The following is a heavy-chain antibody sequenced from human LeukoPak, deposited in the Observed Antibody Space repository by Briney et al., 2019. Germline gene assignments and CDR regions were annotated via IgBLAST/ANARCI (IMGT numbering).Heavy chain of an antibody. J-gene: IGHJ4*02. D-gene: IGHD3-10*02. V-gene: IGHV4-34*01. Sequence: PSETLSLTCAVYGGSFSGYYWSWIRQPPGKGLEWIGEINHSGSTNYNPSLKSRVTISVDTSKDQFSLMLTSVTAADTAIYYCASHVRGYYFDYWGQGALVTVSS. CDR2: INHSGST. CDR3: ASHVRGYYFDY. CDR1: GGSFSGYY.